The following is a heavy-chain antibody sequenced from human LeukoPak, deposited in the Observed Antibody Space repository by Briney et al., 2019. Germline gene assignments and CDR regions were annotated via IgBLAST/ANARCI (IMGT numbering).Heavy chain of an antibody. CDR2: ISVYNGKT. Sequence: ASVKVSCKASGYTFTSYGITWVRQAPGQGLEWMGWISVYNGKTNYAQKLQGRVTLTTDTSTSTAYMGLRSLRSDDTAVYYCARDLDTAMVTGNWFDPWGQGTLVTVSS. J-gene: IGHJ5*02. V-gene: IGHV1-18*01. D-gene: IGHD5-18*01. CDR1: GYTFTSYG. CDR3: ARDLDTAMVTGNWFDP.